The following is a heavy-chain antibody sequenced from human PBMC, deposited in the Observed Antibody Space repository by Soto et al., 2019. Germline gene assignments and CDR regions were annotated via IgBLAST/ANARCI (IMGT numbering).Heavy chain of an antibody. Sequence: GGSLRLSCAASGFTFSSYAMHWVRQAPGKGLEWVAVISYDGSNKYYADSVKGRFTISRDNSKNTLYLQMNSLRAEDTAVYYCARDKMTGLELYYYYGMDVWDQGTTVTVSS. D-gene: IGHD1-7*01. V-gene: IGHV3-30*04. J-gene: IGHJ6*02. CDR3: ARDKMTGLELYYYYGMDV. CDR2: ISYDGSNK. CDR1: GFTFSSYA.